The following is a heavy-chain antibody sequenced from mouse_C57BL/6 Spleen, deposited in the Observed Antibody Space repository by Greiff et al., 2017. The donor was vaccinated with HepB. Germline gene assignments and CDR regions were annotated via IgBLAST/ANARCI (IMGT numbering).Heavy chain of an antibody. D-gene: IGHD1-1*01. V-gene: IGHV5-9-1*02. CDR2: ISSGGDYI. J-gene: IGHJ2*01. CDR3: TRYHYYYGSSYGNFDY. Sequence: DVMLVESGEGLVKPGGSLKLSCAASGFTFSSYAMTWVRQTPEKRLEWVAYISSGGDYIYYADTVKGRFTISRYNARNTLYLQMSSLKSEDTSMYYCTRYHYYYGSSYGNFDYWGQGTTLTVSS. CDR1: GFTFSSYA.